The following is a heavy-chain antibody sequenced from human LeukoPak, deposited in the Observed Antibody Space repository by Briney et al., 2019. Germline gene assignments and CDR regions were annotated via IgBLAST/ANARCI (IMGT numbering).Heavy chain of an antibody. V-gene: IGHV4-4*07. CDR1: GGSISSYY. Sequence: SETLSLTCTVSGGSISSYYWSWIRQPAGKGLEWIGRIYTSGSTNYNPSLKSRVTMSVDTSKNQFSLKLSSVTAADTAVYYCARGTLWFGESTNGFDPWGQGTLVTVSS. CDR2: IYTSGST. CDR3: ARGTLWFGESTNGFDP. J-gene: IGHJ5*02. D-gene: IGHD3-10*01.